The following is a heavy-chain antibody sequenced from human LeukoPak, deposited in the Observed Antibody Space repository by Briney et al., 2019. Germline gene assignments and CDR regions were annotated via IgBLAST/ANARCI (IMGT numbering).Heavy chain of an antibody. D-gene: IGHD3-10*01. CDR3: AREFHYYGSGSYLHFDY. CDR1: GFTFDDYG. Sequence: GGSLRLSCAASGFTFDDYGMSWVRQAPGKGLEWVSGINWNGGSTGYADSVKGRFTISRDNAKNSLYLQMNSLRAEDTAVYYCAREFHYYGSGSYLHFDYWGQGTLVTVSS. V-gene: IGHV3-20*04. J-gene: IGHJ4*02. CDR2: INWNGGST.